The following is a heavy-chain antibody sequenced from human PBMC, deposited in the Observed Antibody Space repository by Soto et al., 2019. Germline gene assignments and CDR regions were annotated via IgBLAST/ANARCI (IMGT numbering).Heavy chain of an antibody. CDR3: ATRYCSGGSCYYDWLAP. CDR2: FDPEDGET. Sequence: ASVKVSCKVSGYTLTELSMHWVRQAPGKGLEWMGGFDPEDGETIYAQKFQGRVTMTEDTSTDTAYMELSSLRSEDTAVYYCATRYCSGGSCYYDWLAPWGQGTLVTVSS. CDR1: GYTLTELS. V-gene: IGHV1-24*01. D-gene: IGHD2-15*01. J-gene: IGHJ5*02.